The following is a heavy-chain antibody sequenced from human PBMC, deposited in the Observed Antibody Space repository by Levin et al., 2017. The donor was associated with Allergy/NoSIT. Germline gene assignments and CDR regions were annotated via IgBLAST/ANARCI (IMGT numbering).Heavy chain of an antibody. CDR2: LNHSGST. D-gene: IGHD2-2*01. V-gene: IGHV4-34*01. CDR3: ARGPLVVVPVAYRPRSYSYYYMDV. CDR1: GGSFSAYY. Sequence: NPSETLSLTCAVYGGSFSAYYWSWIRQPPGKGLEWIGELNHSGSTNYNPSLKSRVDISVDTSKNQFSLKLSSVTAADTAVYYCARGPLVVVPVAYRPRSYSYYYMDVWGKGTTVTVSS. J-gene: IGHJ6*03.